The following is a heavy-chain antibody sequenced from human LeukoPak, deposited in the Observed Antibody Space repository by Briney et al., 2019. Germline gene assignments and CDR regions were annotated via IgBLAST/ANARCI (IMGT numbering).Heavy chain of an antibody. Sequence: PGGSLRLSCAASGFTLSSYGMHWVRQAPGKGLEWVAFIRYDGSNKYYADSVKGRFTISRDNSKNTLYLQMNSLRAEDTAVYYCARKAAAGPYYYGMDVWGQGTTVTVSS. V-gene: IGHV3-30*02. J-gene: IGHJ6*02. CDR2: IRYDGSNK. CDR3: ARKAAAGPYYYGMDV. CDR1: GFTLSSYG. D-gene: IGHD6-13*01.